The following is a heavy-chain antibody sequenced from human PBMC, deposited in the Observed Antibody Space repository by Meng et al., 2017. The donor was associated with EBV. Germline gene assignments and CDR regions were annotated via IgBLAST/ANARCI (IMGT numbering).Heavy chain of an antibody. CDR2: IYYSGST. D-gene: IGHD4-17*01. CDR3: ARGRYYGDYFWFDP. Sequence: QGQLQGSGPGLGKPSETLSLPCTVSGGSVSSGSYYWSWIRQPPGKGLEWIGYIYYSGSTNYNPSLKSRVTISVDTSKDQFSLKLSSVTAADTAVYYCARGRYYGDYFWFDPWGQGTLVTVSS. V-gene: IGHV4-61*01. CDR1: GGSVSSGSYY. J-gene: IGHJ5*02.